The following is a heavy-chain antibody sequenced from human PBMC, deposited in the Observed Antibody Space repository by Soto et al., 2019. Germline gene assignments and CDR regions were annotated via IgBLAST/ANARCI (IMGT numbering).Heavy chain of an antibody. CDR1: GFTFSTYS. D-gene: IGHD2-2*02. J-gene: IGHJ6*02. V-gene: IGHV3-21*01. CDR3: ARPYTAWPLAYGLDV. Sequence: PGGSLRLSCVGSGFTFSTYSINWVRQAPGKGLEWVSSISSRSDLYYADSVKGRFTISRDNAKNSVSLQMNSLRAEDTAVYYCARPYTAWPLAYGLDVWGQGTTVTVSS. CDR2: ISSRSDL.